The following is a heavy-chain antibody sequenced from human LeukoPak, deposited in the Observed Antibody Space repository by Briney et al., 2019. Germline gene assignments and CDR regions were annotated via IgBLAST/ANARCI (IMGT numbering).Heavy chain of an antibody. V-gene: IGHV4-59*08. D-gene: IGHD3-22*01. Sequence: SETLSLTCTVSGGSISSYYWSRIRQPPGKGLEWIGYIYNSGSTNYNPSLKSRVTISVDTSKNQFSLKLSSVTAADTAVYYCARQRYDSSGYYDDSWGQGTLVTVSS. CDR3: ARQRYDSSGYYDDS. J-gene: IGHJ4*02. CDR2: IYNSGST. CDR1: GGSISSYY.